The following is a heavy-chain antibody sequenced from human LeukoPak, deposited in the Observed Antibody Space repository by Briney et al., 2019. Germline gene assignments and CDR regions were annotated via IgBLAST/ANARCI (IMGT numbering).Heavy chain of an antibody. D-gene: IGHD3-10*01. V-gene: IGHV5-51*01. CDR3: ARLSFDYGSGSYYAFDI. CDR2: IYPGDSDT. CDR1: GYSFTSYW. Sequence: GESLQISCQGSGYSFTSYWIGWVRQLPGKGLEWMGIIYPGDSDTRYSPSFQGQVTISADKSISTAYLQWSSLKASDTAMYYCARLSFDYGSGSYYAFDIWGQGTMVTVSS. J-gene: IGHJ3*02.